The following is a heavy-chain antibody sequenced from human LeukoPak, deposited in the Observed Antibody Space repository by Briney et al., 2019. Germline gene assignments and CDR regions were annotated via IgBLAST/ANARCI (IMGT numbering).Heavy chain of an antibody. CDR3: AREAGSGSYAVF. CDR1: GGTFSSYA. D-gene: IGHD3-10*01. Sequence: SVKVSCKASGGTFSSYAISWVRQAPGHGLEWMGGIIPIFGTANYAQKFQGRVTITADESTSTAYMELSSLRSEDTAVYYCAREAGSGSYAVFWGQGTLVTVSS. CDR2: IIPIFGTA. V-gene: IGHV1-69*13. J-gene: IGHJ4*02.